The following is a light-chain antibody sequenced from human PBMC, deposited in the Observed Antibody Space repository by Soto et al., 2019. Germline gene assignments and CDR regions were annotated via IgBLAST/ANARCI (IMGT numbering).Light chain of an antibody. CDR2: EVS. V-gene: IGLV2-8*01. J-gene: IGLJ2*01. CDR1: SSDVGGYTY. Sequence: QSALTQPPSASGSPGQSVTLSCTGTSSDVGGYTYVSWYQQHPGKAPKLMIYEVSKRPSGVPDRFSGSKSGNTASLTVSGLKAEDEADYYCSSYAGSNNFVFGGGTKLTVL. CDR3: SSYAGSNNFV.